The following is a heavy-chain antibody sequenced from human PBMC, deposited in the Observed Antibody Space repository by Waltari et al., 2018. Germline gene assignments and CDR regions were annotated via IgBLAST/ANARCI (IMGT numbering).Heavy chain of an antibody. CDR1: GSTFSSYA. CDR3: SRHIPSVCGGDCYHSFYYGLDV. Sequence: EVQLLESGGGLVQPGGSLRLSCAASGSTFSSYAMSWVRQAPGKGLEWVSAISGSGGNTYYADSVKGRFTISRDNSKNTLYLQMNSLKTEDTAVYYCSRHIPSVCGGDCYHSFYYGLDVWGQGTTVIVSS. J-gene: IGHJ6*02. CDR2: ISGSGGNT. V-gene: IGHV3-23*01. D-gene: IGHD2-21*02.